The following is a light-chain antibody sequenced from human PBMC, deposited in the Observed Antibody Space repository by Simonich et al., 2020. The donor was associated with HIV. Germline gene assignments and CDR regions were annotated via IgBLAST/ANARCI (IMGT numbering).Light chain of an antibody. V-gene: IGKV1-33*01. J-gene: IGKJ4*01. CDR3: QQYDNLPSVT. Sequence: DIQMTQSPSSLSASVGDRVTNTCQAIQDISSYLNWYQQKPGKAPKLLIYVASNLETGIPSRFSGSGFGTDFTLTISSLQPEDIATYYCQQYDNLPSVTFGGGTKVEIK. CDR2: VAS. CDR1: QDISSY.